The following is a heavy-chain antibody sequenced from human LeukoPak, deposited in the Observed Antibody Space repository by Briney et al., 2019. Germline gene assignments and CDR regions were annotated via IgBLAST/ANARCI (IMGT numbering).Heavy chain of an antibody. CDR2: IYYSGST. CDR1: GGSISSYY. D-gene: IGHD2-15*01. CDR3: ARESLGCSGGSCYSGAFDI. V-gene: IGHV4-59*01. Sequence: SETLSLTCTVSGGSISSYYWSWIRQPPGKGLEWIGYIYYSGSTNNNPSLKSRVTISVDTSKNQFSLKLSSVTAADTAVYYCARESLGCSGGSCYSGAFDIWGQGTMVTVSS. J-gene: IGHJ3*02.